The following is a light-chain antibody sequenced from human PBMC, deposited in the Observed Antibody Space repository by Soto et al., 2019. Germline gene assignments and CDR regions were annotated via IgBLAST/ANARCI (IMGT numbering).Light chain of an antibody. Sequence: DIQITKCPFTLSASVGDSVPITCRASQSIADSLAWYQQKPGKAPYLLISDVSSLERGVPSRFSGSGSGTEFSLTISSMQPDDFATFYCQQYYGYPRTFGEGTKVDIK. V-gene: IGKV1-5*01. CDR3: QQYYGYPRT. J-gene: IGKJ1*01. CDR2: DVS. CDR1: QSIADS.